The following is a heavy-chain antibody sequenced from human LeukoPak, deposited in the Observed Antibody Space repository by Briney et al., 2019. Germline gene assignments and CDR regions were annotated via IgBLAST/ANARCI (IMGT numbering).Heavy chain of an antibody. CDR1: GGTFSSYA. Sequence: SVKVSCKASGGTFSSYAISWVRQAPGQGLEWMGGIIPIFGTANYAQKFQGRVTITADESTSTAYMELSSLRSEDTAVYYCAGYCSSTSFYDSGYWGQGPLVTVSS. V-gene: IGHV1-69*13. CDR3: AGYCSSTSFYDSGY. J-gene: IGHJ4*02. D-gene: IGHD2-2*01. CDR2: IIPIFGTA.